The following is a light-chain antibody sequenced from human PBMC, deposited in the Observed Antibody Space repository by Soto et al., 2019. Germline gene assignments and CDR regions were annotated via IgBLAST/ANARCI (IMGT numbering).Light chain of an antibody. CDR1: PSVTNY. Sequence: EIVLTQCPATLSLSPGERATLSCRASPSVTNYLAWYQQKPGQPPRLLIYGAFNRAAGIPARFSGSGSGTDFTLTISSLEPEDSAVYYCQQRNIWPPVTFGQGTRLEIK. V-gene: IGKV3-11*01. CDR2: GAF. J-gene: IGKJ5*01. CDR3: QQRNIWPPVT.